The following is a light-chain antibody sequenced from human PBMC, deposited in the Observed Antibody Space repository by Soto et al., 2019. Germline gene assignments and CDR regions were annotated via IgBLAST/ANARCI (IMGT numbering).Light chain of an antibody. CDR2: DVT. J-gene: IGLJ1*01. Sequence: QSALTQPRSVSGSPGQSVTMSCTGTSRDVGGYNYVSWYQQHPGKAPKLMIYDVTERPSGVPDRFSGSRSGSTASLTISGLQAEDEADYYCCSYAGSYTDVFGTGTKLTVL. V-gene: IGLV2-11*01. CDR1: SRDVGGYNY. CDR3: CSYAGSYTDV.